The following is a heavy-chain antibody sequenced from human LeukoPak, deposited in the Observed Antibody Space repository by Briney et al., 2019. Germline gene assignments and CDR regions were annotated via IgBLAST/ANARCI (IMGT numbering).Heavy chain of an antibody. CDR2: ISFDVSKK. Sequence: GGSLRLSCAGSGFTFSSYVVHWVRQAPGKGLEWVAVISFDVSKKYYGDSVKGRFTISRDDSKSTLYLQMDSLRPEDTAVYHCARDEGTGDMYYWGQGTLVTVSS. V-gene: IGHV3-30*03. D-gene: IGHD1-1*01. CDR3: ARDEGTGDMYY. CDR1: GFTFSSYV. J-gene: IGHJ4*02.